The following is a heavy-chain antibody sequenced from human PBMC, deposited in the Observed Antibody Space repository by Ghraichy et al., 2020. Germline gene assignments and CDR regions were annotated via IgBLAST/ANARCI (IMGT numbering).Heavy chain of an antibody. D-gene: IGHD3-3*01. V-gene: IGHV4-34*01. CDR1: GGSFSGYY. J-gene: IGHJ4*02. CDR2: INHSGST. CDR3: ARGGPTYYDFWSGYYLPNYFDY. Sequence: TLSLTCAVYGGSFSGYYWSWIRQPPGKGLEWIGEINHSGSTNYNPSLKSRVTISVDTSKNQFSLKLSSVTAADTAVYYCARGGPTYYDFWSGYYLPNYFDYWGQGTLVTVSS.